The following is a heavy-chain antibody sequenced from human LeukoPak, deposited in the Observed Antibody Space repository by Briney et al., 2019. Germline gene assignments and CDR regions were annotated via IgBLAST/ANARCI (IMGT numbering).Heavy chain of an antibody. Sequence: PGGSLRLSCAASGFTFSSYGMNWVRQAPGKGLEWVSSISSSSSYIYYADSVKGRFTISRDNAKNSLYLQMNSLRAEDTAVYYCARDLFALFYSSDQGGENWFDPWGQGTLVTVSS. V-gene: IGHV3-21*01. CDR2: ISSSSSYI. CDR3: ARDLFALFYSSDQGGENWFDP. CDR1: GFTFSSYG. D-gene: IGHD6-19*01. J-gene: IGHJ5*02.